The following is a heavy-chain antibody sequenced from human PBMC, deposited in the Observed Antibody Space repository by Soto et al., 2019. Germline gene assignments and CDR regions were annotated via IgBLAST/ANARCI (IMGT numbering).Heavy chain of an antibody. Sequence: VASVKVSCKASGYTFTGYYMHWVRQAPGRGLEWMGWINPNSGGTNYAQKFQGRVTMTRDTSISTAYMELSRLRSDDTAVYYCASQDYGGSLEAFDIWGQGTMVTVS. CDR1: GYTFTGYY. V-gene: IGHV1-2*02. D-gene: IGHD4-17*01. CDR3: ASQDYGGSLEAFDI. J-gene: IGHJ3*02. CDR2: INPNSGGT.